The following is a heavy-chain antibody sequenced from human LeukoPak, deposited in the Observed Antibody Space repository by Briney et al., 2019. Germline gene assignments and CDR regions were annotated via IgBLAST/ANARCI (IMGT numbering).Heavy chain of an antibody. J-gene: IGHJ4*02. CDR2: VYYSGST. CDR1: GFTPSTYG. CDR3: ARLYYDSSGQYYFDY. Sequence: GSLRLSCAASGFTPSTYGMHWIRQPPGKGLEWIGYVYYSGSTNYNPSLKSRVTISVDTSKNQFSLKLSSVTAADAAMYYCARLYYDSSGQYYFDYWGQGTLVTVSS. D-gene: IGHD3-22*01. V-gene: IGHV4-59*01.